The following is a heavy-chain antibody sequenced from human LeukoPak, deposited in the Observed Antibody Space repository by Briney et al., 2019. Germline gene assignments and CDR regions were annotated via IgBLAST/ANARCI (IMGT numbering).Heavy chain of an antibody. J-gene: IGHJ4*02. CDR2: VYYSGST. Sequence: SETPSLTCTVSGGSISSYYWSWIRQPPGKGLEWIGYVYYSGSTNYNPSLKSRVTISVKTSKNQFSLKLRSVMAADTAVYYCARAYCVGDCTVLHIYFDNWGQGTLVTVSS. CDR3: ARAYCVGDCTVLHIYFDN. V-gene: IGHV4-59*08. D-gene: IGHD2-21*02. CDR1: GGSISSYY.